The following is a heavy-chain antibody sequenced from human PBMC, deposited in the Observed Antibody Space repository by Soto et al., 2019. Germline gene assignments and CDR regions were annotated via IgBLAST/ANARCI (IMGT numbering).Heavy chain of an antibody. D-gene: IGHD3-9*01. CDR3: ARDQYLTGLTARYSDY. CDR1: GYTFTSYY. V-gene: IGHV1-46*03. CDR2: INPSGGST. J-gene: IGHJ4*02. Sequence: QVQLVQSGAEVKKPGASVKVSCKASGYTFTSYYMHWVRQAPGQGLEWMGIINPSGGSTSYAQKFQGRVTMTRDTSTSTVYMELSSLRSEDTAVYYCARDQYLTGLTARYSDYWGQGTLVTVSS.